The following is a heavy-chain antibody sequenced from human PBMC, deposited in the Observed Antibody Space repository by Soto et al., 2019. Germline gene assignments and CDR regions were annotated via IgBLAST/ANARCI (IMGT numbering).Heavy chain of an antibody. CDR2: ISHDGNNK. CDR3: ARASRHIYATLHGPFDH. CDR1: GFTFNRHP. J-gene: IGHJ4*02. Sequence: QVQLVESGGGVVQPGRSLRLSCAASGFTFNRHPLHWVRQAPGKGLEWVAVISHDGNNKYYADSVKGRFTISRDNSMNMLYLQMHGLRTEDTAIFYCARASRHIYATLHGPFDHWGQGALVTVSS. V-gene: IGHV3-30-3*01. D-gene: IGHD2-8*01.